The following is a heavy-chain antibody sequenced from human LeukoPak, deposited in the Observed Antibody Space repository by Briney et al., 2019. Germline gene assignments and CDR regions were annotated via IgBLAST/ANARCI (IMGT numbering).Heavy chain of an antibody. CDR1: GFTFSDYY. CDR2: ISSSGSTI. D-gene: IGHD3-22*01. J-gene: IGHJ5*02. CDR3: ARDRGNYYDSSGHPFRFDP. Sequence: PGGSLRLSCAASGFTFSDYYMTWIRQAPGQGLEWVSYISSSGSTIYYADSVKGRFTISRDNAKNSLYLQMNSLRAEDTAVYYCARDRGNYYDSSGHPFRFDPWGQGTLVTVSS. V-gene: IGHV3-11*04.